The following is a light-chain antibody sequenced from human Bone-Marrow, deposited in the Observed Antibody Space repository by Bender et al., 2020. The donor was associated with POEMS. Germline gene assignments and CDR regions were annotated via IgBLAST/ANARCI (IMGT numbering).Light chain of an antibody. CDR2: DVT. J-gene: IGLJ1*01. CDR1: SSDVGGYNY. V-gene: IGLV2-11*01. CDR3: NSYTSSNTYV. Sequence: QSALTQPRSVSGSPGQSVTISCTGTSSDVGGYNYVSWYQQHPGKAPKLIISDVTTRPSGVPDRFSGSKSGNTASLTVSGLQPADEADYYCNSYTSSNTYVFGTGTKVTVL.